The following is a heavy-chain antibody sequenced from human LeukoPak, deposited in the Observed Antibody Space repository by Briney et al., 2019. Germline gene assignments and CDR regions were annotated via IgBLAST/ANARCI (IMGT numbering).Heavy chain of an antibody. CDR3: ARHHTNYIDS. V-gene: IGHV4-59*08. Sequence: SETLSLTCTVSRDSFSPYYWSWIRQPPGKGLEWIGQIYYRGSTNYNPSLESRVTISVDTSNYQFSLKLSSVSASDTAVYYCARHHTNYIDSWGQGTLVTASS. J-gene: IGHJ4*02. CDR2: IYYRGST. CDR1: RDSFSPYY.